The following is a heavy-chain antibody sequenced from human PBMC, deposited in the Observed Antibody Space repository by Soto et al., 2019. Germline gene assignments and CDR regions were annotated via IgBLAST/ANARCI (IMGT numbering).Heavy chain of an antibody. V-gene: IGHV4-39*01. J-gene: IGHJ5*02. D-gene: IGHD6-19*01. CDR1: GGSINSISYF. CDR3: ARHYSSGSRNWFDP. Sequence: SETLSLTCSVSGGSINSISYFWGWVRQPPGKGLEWIGSIDYSGSTYYNPSLRSRVTISVDTSKNQFSLKLSSVTAADTAVFYCARHYSSGSRNWFDPWGQGTLVTVSS. CDR2: IDYSGST.